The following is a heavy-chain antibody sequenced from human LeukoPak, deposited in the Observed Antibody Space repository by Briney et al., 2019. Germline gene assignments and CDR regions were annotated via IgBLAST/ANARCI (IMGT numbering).Heavy chain of an antibody. CDR2: IYHSGST. CDR1: GYSISSGYY. CDR3: ARDIAAVAGWFDP. V-gene: IGHV4-38-2*02. Sequence: SETLSLTCTVSGYSISSGYYWGWIRQPPGKGLEWIGSIYHSGSTYYNPSLKSRVTISVDTSKNQFSLKLSSVTAADTAVYYCARDIAAVAGWFDPWGQGTLVTVSS. D-gene: IGHD6-19*01. J-gene: IGHJ5*02.